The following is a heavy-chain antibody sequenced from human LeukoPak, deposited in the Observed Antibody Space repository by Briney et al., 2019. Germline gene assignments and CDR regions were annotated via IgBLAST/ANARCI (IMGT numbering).Heavy chain of an antibody. Sequence: SQTLSLTCTVSGGSISSGGYYWSWIRQPPGKGLEWVGYIYHSGSTYYNPSLKSRVTISVDRSKNQFSLKLSSVTAADTAVYYCVRRYSNSYYFDYWGQGTLVTVSS. D-gene: IGHD6-6*01. CDR3: VRRYSNSYYFDY. CDR2: IYHSGST. V-gene: IGHV4-30-2*01. J-gene: IGHJ4*02. CDR1: GGSISSGGYY.